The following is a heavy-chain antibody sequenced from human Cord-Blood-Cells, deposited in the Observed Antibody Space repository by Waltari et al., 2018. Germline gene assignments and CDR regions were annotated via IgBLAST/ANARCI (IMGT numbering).Heavy chain of an antibody. J-gene: IGHJ4*02. CDR1: GFTFSSYE. D-gene: IGHD3-16*01. CDR3: ASLVFGDRGY. V-gene: IGHV3-48*03. Sequence: EVQLVESGGGLVQPGGSLRLSCAASGFTFSSYEMNWVRQAPGKGREWVSYISSSGSTIYYADSVKGRFTISRDNAKNSLYLQMNSLRAEDTAVYYCASLVFGDRGYWGQGTLVTVSS. CDR2: ISSSGSTI.